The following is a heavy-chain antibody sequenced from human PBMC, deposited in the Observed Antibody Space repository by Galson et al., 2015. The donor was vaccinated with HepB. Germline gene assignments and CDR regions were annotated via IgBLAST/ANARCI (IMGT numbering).Heavy chain of an antibody. J-gene: IGHJ4*02. CDR3: AKVAILGATPHYFDY. CDR1: GFTFTRYT. V-gene: IGHV3-23*01. D-gene: IGHD3-16*01. CDR2: LSVNGDIS. Sequence: SLRLSCAASGFTFTRYTMGWVRQAPGKGLKWVSSLSVNGDISYYEDSVKGRFTISRDNSEKMVYLQMNGLRAEDTAVYYCAKVAILGATPHYFDYLGQGTLVTVSS.